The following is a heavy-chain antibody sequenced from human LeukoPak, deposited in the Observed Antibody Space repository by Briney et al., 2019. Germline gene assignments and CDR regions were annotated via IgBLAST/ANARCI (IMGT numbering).Heavy chain of an antibody. CDR3: ARSKGYCSSTSCYAFDY. J-gene: IGHJ4*02. CDR2: ISSSSSYI. Sequence: GGSLRLSCAASGFTFSSYSMNWVRQAPGKGLEWVSSISSSSSYIYYADSVKGRFTISRDNAKNSLYLQMNSLRAEDTAVYYCARSKGYCSSTSCYAFDYWGQGTLVTVSS. CDR1: GFTFSSYS. D-gene: IGHD2-2*01. V-gene: IGHV3-21*01.